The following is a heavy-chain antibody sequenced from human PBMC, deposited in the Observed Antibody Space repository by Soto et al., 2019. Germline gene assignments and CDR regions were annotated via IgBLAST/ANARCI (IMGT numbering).Heavy chain of an antibody. CDR2: ISWNTYTI. CDR3: AKDRVRGRFGESSFDV. V-gene: IGHV3-9*01. CDR1: GFTFDDYA. J-gene: IGHJ3*01. D-gene: IGHD3-10*01. Sequence: EVQLVESGGGLVQPGRSLRLSCAASGFTFDDYAMHWVRQAPGKGLEWVSGISWNTYTIDYADSVKGRFTISRDNAKNSLYLQMNIRRAEDTALYYCAKDRVRGRFGESSFDVWGQGTMVTVSS.